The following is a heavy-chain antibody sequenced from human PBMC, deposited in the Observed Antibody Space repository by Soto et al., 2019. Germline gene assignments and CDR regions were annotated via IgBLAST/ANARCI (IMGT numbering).Heavy chain of an antibody. CDR1: GGSFSGYY. D-gene: IGHD2-2*01. CDR2: INHSGST. Sequence: SETLSLTCAVYGGSFSGYYWSWIRQPPGKGLEWIGEINHSGSTNYNPSLKSRVTISVGTSKNQFSLKLSSVTAADTAVYYCAREVGVQAARLYNWFDPWGQGTLVTVSS. V-gene: IGHV4-34*01. J-gene: IGHJ5*02. CDR3: AREVGVQAARLYNWFDP.